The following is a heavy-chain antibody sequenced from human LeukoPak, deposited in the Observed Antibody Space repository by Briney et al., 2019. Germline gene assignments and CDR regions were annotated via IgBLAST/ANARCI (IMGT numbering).Heavy chain of an antibody. J-gene: IGHJ4*02. Sequence: GGSLRLSCAACGFICDDYTMHWLRQAAGKGRAWVSLICWDGGSTYYADFVKGRFTISRDNSKNSMYLQMNSLRTEDTALYYCARDIGLSIAVAGYLGYWGQGTLVTVSS. D-gene: IGHD6-19*01. V-gene: IGHV3-43*01. CDR3: ARDIGLSIAVAGYLGY. CDR2: ICWDGGST. CDR1: GFICDDYT.